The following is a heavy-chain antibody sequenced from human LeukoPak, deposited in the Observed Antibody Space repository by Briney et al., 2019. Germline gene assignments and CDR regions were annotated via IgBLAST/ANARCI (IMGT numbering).Heavy chain of an antibody. V-gene: IGHV3-30*03. J-gene: IGHJ4*02. Sequence: HSGGSLRLSCAASGFTFSSYGMHWVRQAPGKGLEWVAVISYDGSNKYYADSVKGRFTISRDNSKNTLYLQMNSLRAEDTAVYYCAISNYYDSSGPDYWGQGTLVTVSS. CDR2: ISYDGSNK. CDR1: GFTFSSYG. CDR3: AISNYYDSSGPDY. D-gene: IGHD3-22*01.